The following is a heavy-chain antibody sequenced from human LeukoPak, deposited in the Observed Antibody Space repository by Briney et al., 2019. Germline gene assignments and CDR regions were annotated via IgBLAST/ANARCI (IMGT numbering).Heavy chain of an antibody. D-gene: IGHD4-11*01. CDR1: GFTFDDYG. CDR2: INWNGGST. CDR3: ARVQRWGYSNYFDY. J-gene: IGHJ4*02. Sequence: GGSLRLSCAAPGFTFDDYGMSWVRPAPGEGLGWGSGINWNGGSTGYADSVKGRFTISRDNAKNSLYLQMNSLRAEDTALYYCARVQRWGYSNYFDYWGQGALVTVSS. V-gene: IGHV3-20*04.